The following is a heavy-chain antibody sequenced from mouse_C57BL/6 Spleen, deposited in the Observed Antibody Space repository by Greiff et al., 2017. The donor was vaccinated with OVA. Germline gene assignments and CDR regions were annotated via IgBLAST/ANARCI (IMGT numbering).Heavy chain of an antibody. Sequence: EVKLVESGPELVKPGDSVKISCKASGYSFTGYFMNWVMQSHGKSLEWIGRINPYNGDTFYNQKFKGKATLTVDKSSSTAHMELRSLTSEDSAVYYCARGYYGSRQGYFDVWGTGTTVTVSS. CDR1: GYSFTGYF. CDR2: INPYNGDT. J-gene: IGHJ1*03. V-gene: IGHV1-20*01. D-gene: IGHD1-1*01. CDR3: ARGYYGSRQGYFDV.